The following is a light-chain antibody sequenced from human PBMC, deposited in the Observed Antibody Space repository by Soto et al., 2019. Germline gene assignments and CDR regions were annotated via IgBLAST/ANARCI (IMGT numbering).Light chain of an antibody. Sequence: EIVMTQSPATLSVSPGEGATLSCRASQSISSKLAWYQQKPGQAPRLLIYGAYTRATGVPARFSGSGSGTECTLTISSLRSEHLAVSYGQHYNDWRWTLGQGTKVEIK. V-gene: IGKV3-15*01. CDR2: GAY. CDR3: QHYNDWRWT. J-gene: IGKJ1*01. CDR1: QSISSK.